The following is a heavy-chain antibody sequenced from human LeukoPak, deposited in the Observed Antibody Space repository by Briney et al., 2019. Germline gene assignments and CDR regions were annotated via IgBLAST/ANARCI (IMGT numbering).Heavy chain of an antibody. CDR1: GFTFSSYA. CDR3: AREGMIFGVFHYMDV. Sequence: GGSLRLSCAASGFTFSSYAMSWVRQAPGKGLEWVSAISGSGGSTYYADSVKGRFTISRDNAKNSLYLQMNSLRAEDTAVYYCAREGMIFGVFHYMDVWGKGTTVSVSS. J-gene: IGHJ6*03. CDR2: ISGSGGST. D-gene: IGHD3-3*01. V-gene: IGHV3-23*01.